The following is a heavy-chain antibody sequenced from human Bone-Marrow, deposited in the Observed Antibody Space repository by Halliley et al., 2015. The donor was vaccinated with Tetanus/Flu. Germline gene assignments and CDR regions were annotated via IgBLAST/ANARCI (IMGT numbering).Heavy chain of an antibody. CDR2: ISIDGDKT. Sequence: KGVGWVSGISIDGDKTYYADSVRGRFIIARDNSKDTVYLEINDLRVEDTAIYYCAKEEIPNDCWGQGSLVTVSS. J-gene: IGHJ4*02. V-gene: IGHV3-23*01. CDR3: AKEEIPNDC.